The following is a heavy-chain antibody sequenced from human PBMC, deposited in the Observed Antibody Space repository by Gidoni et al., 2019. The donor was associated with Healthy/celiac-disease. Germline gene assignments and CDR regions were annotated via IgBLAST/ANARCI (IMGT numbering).Heavy chain of an antibody. CDR3: AKGEMATIRGPWFDP. Sequence: EVQLVESGEGLVQPGRYLRLSCAASGLHFDDYAMHWVRQAPGKGLEWVSGISWNSGSIGYADSVKGRFTISRDNAKNSLYLQMNSLRAEDTALYYCAKGEMATIRGPWFDPWGQGTLVTVSS. V-gene: IGHV3-9*01. D-gene: IGHD5-12*01. CDR2: ISWNSGSI. CDR1: GLHFDDYA. J-gene: IGHJ5*02.